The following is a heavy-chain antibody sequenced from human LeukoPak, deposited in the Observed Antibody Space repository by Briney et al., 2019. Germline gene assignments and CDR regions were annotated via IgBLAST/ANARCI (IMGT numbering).Heavy chain of an antibody. CDR3: ARDISPYYFDN. CDR1: GGSISSGGYY. J-gene: IGHJ4*02. CDR2: IYYSGST. V-gene: IGHV4-61*08. Sequence: SETLSLTCTVSGGSISSGGYYLSWIRQPPGKGLEWIGYIYYSGSTNYNPSLKSRVTISIDTSKNQFSLKVSSVTAADTAVYYCARDISPYYFDNWGQGTLVTVSS.